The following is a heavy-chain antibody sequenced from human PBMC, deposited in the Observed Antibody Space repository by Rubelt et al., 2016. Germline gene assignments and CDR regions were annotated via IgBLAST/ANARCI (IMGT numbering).Heavy chain of an antibody. J-gene: IGHJ6*02. V-gene: IGHV3-53*01. CDR3: ARAGANGMDV. Sequence: GLEWVSVIYSGGSTYYADSVKGRFTISRDNSKNTLYLQINSLRAEDTAVYYCARAGANGMDVWGQGTTVTVSS. CDR2: IYSGGST. D-gene: IGHD1-1*01.